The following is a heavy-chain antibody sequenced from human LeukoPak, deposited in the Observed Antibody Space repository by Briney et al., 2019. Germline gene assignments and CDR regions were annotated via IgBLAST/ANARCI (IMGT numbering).Heavy chain of an antibody. CDR2: ISSSSSYI. CDR3: ARDQPGWSGYSFYYYYYYMDV. V-gene: IGHV3-21*01. J-gene: IGHJ6*03. CDR1: GFTFSSYS. D-gene: IGHD3-3*01. Sequence: GGSLRLSCAASGFTFSSYSMNWVRQAPGKGLEWVSSISSSSSYIYYADSVKGRFTISRDNAKNSLYLQMNSLRAEDTAVYYCARDQPGWSGYSFYYYYYYMDVWGKGTTVTVSS.